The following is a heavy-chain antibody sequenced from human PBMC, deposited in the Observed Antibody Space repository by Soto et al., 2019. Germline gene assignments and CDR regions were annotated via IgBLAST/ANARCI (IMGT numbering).Heavy chain of an antibody. CDR1: GFTFSNYA. CDR2: ISDSSGNT. J-gene: IGHJ4*02. D-gene: IGHD4-17*01. V-gene: IGHV3-23*01. CDR3: AKVMTTVTPFDC. Sequence: GGSLRLSCAASGFTFSNYAMSWVRQAPGKGLEWASGISDSSGNTYYADSVKGRFTISRDNSKNTLYLQMNSLRAEDTAIYYCAKVMTTVTPFDCWGQGTLVTVSS.